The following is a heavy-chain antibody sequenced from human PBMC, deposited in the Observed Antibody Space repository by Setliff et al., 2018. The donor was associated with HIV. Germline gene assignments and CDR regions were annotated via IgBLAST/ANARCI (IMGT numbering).Heavy chain of an antibody. CDR2: IYSSGIT. Sequence: SSETLSLTCTVSGGSISSGSYFWNWIRQPAGKGLEWIGRIYSSGITNYNPSLKSRLTISLDTSKNQFSLQVTSVTAADTAVYYCARDPYCPNTCYKDFTFDSWGQGTLVTVSS. CDR1: GGSISSGSYF. D-gene: IGHD2-8*01. CDR3: ARDPYCPNTCYKDFTFDS. J-gene: IGHJ4*02. V-gene: IGHV4-61*02.